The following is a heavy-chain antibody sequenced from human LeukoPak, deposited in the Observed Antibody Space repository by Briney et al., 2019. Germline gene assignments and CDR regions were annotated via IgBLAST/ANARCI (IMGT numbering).Heavy chain of an antibody. V-gene: IGHV3-66*02. D-gene: IGHD5-12*01. CDR2: IYSGGST. J-gene: IGHJ4*02. CDR1: GFTVSSNY. Sequence: GGSLRLSCAASGFTVSSNYMSWVRQAPGKGPEWVSVIYSGGSTYYADSVKGRFTISRDNSKNTLYLQMNSLRAEDTAVYYCTRGYSGYASDYWGQGTLVTVSS. CDR3: TRGYSGYASDY.